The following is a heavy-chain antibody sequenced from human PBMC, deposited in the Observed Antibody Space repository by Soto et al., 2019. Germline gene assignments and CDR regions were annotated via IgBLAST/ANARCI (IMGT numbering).Heavy chain of an antibody. V-gene: IGHV3-30*18. J-gene: IGHJ4*02. CDR3: AKAHLDIVVVVAEAAGGFDY. Sequence: QVQLVESGGGVVQPGRSLRLSCAASGFTFSSYGMHWVRQAPGKGLEWVAVISYDGSNKYYADSVKGRFTISRDNSKNKLYLQMNSLRAEDTAVYYCAKAHLDIVVVVAEAAGGFDYWGQGTLVTVSS. CDR1: GFTFSSYG. CDR2: ISYDGSNK. D-gene: IGHD2-15*01.